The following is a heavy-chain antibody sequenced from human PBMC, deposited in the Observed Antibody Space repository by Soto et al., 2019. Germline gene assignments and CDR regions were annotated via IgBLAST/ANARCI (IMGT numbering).Heavy chain of an antibody. Sequence: QVQLVQSGAEVKKPGSSVKVSCKASGGTFSSYAISWVRQAPGQGLEWMGGIIPIFGTANYAQKFQGRVTITAYESTSTASMELSSLRSEDTAVYYCAIRRANTYSSSPSLWYYYGIDVWGQGTTVTVSS. CDR2: IIPIFGTA. J-gene: IGHJ6*02. D-gene: IGHD6-6*01. V-gene: IGHV1-69*01. CDR3: AIRRANTYSSSPSLWYYYGIDV. CDR1: GGTFSSYA.